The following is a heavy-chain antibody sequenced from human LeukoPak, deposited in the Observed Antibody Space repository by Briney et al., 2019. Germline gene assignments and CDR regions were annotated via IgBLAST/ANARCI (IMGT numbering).Heavy chain of an antibody. CDR3: ARAATVTTPRPDYYYYYGMDV. CDR1: GYTFTSYG. D-gene: IGHD4-17*01. J-gene: IGHJ6*02. Sequence: ASVKVSCKASGYTFTSYGISWVRQAPGQGLEWMGRISAYNGNTNYAQKLQGRVTMTTDTSTSTAYMELRSLRFDDTAVYYCARAATVTTPRPDYYYYYGMDVWGQGPRSPSP. CDR2: ISAYNGNT. V-gene: IGHV1-18*01.